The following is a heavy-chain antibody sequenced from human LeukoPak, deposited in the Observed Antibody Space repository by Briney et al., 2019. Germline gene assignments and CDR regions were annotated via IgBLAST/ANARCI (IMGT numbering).Heavy chain of an antibody. J-gene: IGHJ4*02. CDR1: GFTFSSYV. V-gene: IGHV3-30-3*01. CDR2: ISYDGSSK. D-gene: IGHD3-22*01. Sequence: GGSLRLSCAASGFTFSSYVMHWVRQAPGKGLEWVAVISYDGSSKYYADSVKGRFTISRDNSKNTLYLQMNSLRAEDTAVYYCAREGGYYYDSSGIDYWGQGTLVTVSS. CDR3: AREGGYYYDSSGIDY.